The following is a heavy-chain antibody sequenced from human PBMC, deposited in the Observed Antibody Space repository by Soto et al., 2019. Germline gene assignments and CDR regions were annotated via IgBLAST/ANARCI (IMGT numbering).Heavy chain of an antibody. D-gene: IGHD2-15*01. CDR2: ISGGGGST. CDR1: GFTFSTYA. Sequence: PVGSLRLSCAASGFTFSTYAMTWVRQAPGKGLEWVSGISGGGGSTDYADSVKGRFTISRDNSKNTLYLQMNSLRAEDTAVYYCAKGGCSGGSCPMGFDYWGQGTLVTVSS. J-gene: IGHJ4*02. CDR3: AKGGCSGGSCPMGFDY. V-gene: IGHV3-23*01.